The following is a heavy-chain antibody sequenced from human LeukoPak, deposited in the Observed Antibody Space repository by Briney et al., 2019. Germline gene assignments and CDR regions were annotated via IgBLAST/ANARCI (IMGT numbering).Heavy chain of an antibody. Sequence: GASVKVSCKASGYTFTGYYMHWVRQAPGQGLEWMGWINPNSGGTNYAQKFQGRVTMTRDTSISTAYMELSRLRSDDTAVYYCARSLGYCSSTSCSGTDYWGQGTLVTVSS. CDR3: ARSLGYCSSTSCSGTDY. J-gene: IGHJ4*02. CDR2: INPNSGGT. V-gene: IGHV1-2*02. CDR1: GYTFTGYY. D-gene: IGHD2-2*01.